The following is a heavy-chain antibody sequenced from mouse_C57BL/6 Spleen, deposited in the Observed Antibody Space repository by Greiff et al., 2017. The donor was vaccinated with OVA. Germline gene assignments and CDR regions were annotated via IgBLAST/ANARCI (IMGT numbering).Heavy chain of an antibody. CDR2: INPNNGGT. J-gene: IGHJ2*01. D-gene: IGHD1-2*01. V-gene: IGHV1-26*01. CDR1: GYTFTDYY. Sequence: VQLQQSGPELVKPGASVKISCKASGYTFTDYYMNWVKQSHGKSLEWIGDINPNNGGTSYNQKFKGKATLTVDKSSSTAYMELRSLTSEDSAVYYCARQGFSTALGYWGQGTTLTVSS. CDR3: ARQGFSTALGY.